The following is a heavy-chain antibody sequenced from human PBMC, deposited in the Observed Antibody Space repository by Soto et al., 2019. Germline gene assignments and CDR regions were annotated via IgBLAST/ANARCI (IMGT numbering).Heavy chain of an antibody. CDR3: AKVGSGWTGGTDY. CDR1: GGSITSYY. V-gene: IGHV4-59*01. J-gene: IGHJ4*02. CDR2: IYYSGST. Sequence: QVQLQESGPGLVKPSETLSLTCTVSGGSITSYYWSWIRQPPGKGLEWIGHIYYSGSTNYNPSLKSRVTISVDTSKNQCSLRLSSVTAADTAVYYCAKVGSGWTGGTDYWGQGTLVTVSS. D-gene: IGHD6-19*01.